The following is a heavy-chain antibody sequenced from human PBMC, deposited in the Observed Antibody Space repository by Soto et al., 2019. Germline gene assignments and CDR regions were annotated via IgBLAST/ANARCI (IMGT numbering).Heavy chain of an antibody. J-gene: IGHJ4*02. CDR2: IYYSGST. Sequence: PSETLSLSCTVSGGSISSYCLSWIRQPTGKGLEWIGYIYYSGSTKYNPSLKSRVTISVDTSKNQFSLKLSSVTAADTAVYYCARDGGYDSSGYYYFDYWGQGTLVTVSS. V-gene: IGHV4-59*01. CDR1: GGSISSYC. CDR3: ARDGGYDSSGYYYFDY. D-gene: IGHD3-22*01.